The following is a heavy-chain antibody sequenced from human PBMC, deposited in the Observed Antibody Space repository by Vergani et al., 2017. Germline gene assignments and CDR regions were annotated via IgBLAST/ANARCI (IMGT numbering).Heavy chain of an antibody. CDR2: ISGSGGST. Sequence: EVQLVESGGGLVQPGGSLRLSCAASGFTFSSYAMSWVRQAPGKGLEWVSAISGSGGSTYYADSVKGRFTISRDNSKNTLYLQMNSLRAEDTAVYYCAKALGATKRYYYGMDVWGQGTTVTVSS. D-gene: IGHD1-26*01. V-gene: IGHV3-23*04. CDR1: GFTFSSYA. CDR3: AKALGATKRYYYGMDV. J-gene: IGHJ6*02.